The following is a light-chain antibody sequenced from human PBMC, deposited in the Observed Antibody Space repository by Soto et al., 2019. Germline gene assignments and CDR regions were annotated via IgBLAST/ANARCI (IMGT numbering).Light chain of an antibody. J-gene: IGKJ4*01. CDR3: QQDESYSPLT. V-gene: IGKV1-5*03. Sequence: DIHLPQSHSTLSASVGDRVPITCRASQSISVWLAWYQQKAGKAPNLLIYKASRLESGVPSRFSGSGSGTDFTLTSSSLQPDESATYYCQQDESYSPLTFGGGTKVDIK. CDR1: QSISVW. CDR2: KAS.